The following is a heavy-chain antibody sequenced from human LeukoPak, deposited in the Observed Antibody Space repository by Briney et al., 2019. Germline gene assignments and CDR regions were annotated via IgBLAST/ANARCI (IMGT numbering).Heavy chain of an antibody. CDR2: INAGNGNT. J-gene: IGHJ4*02. CDR1: GYTFTTYA. CDR3: ARDEGESSRLDY. D-gene: IGHD6-13*01. Sequence: GASVKVSCKASGYTFTTYAMHWVRQAPGQRLEWMGWINAGNGNTKYSQKFQGRVTITRDTSASTAYMELSSLRSEDTAVYYCARDEGESSRLDYWGQGTLVTVSS. V-gene: IGHV1-3*01.